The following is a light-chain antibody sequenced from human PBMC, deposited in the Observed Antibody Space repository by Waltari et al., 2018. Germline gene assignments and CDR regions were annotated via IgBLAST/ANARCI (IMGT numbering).Light chain of an antibody. Sequence: EIVLTQSPATLSLSPGERGPLSCRASQSVNTNLAWYQQKPGQAPRLLIYDASTRATGIPARFSGSGSGTDFTLTISSLEREDFAVYYCQQRSTWPSITFGQGTRLEIK. J-gene: IGKJ5*01. CDR3: QQRSTWPSIT. CDR1: QSVNTN. CDR2: DAS. V-gene: IGKV3-11*01.